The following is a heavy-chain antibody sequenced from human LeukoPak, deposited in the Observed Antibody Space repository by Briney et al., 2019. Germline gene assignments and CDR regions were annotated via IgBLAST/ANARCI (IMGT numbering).Heavy chain of an antibody. CDR1: QFTFSNYA. V-gene: IGHV3-23*01. CDR3: AKGPAPYCSGGSCYSPHWYFDL. CDR2: ISGSGNTT. D-gene: IGHD2-15*01. J-gene: IGHJ2*01. Sequence: LGGSLRLSCAASQFTFSNYAMSWVRQAPGKGLEWVSAISGSGNTTYFGDSVTGRFTISRDNPKNTVYLQMNSLSAEDTAVYYCAKGPAPYCSGGSCYSPHWYFDLWGRGTLVTVSS.